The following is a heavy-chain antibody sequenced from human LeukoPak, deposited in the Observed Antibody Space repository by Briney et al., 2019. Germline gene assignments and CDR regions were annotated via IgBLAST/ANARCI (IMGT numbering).Heavy chain of an antibody. Sequence: GGSLRLSCAASGFTFSSYAMSWVRQAPGKGLECVSAISGSGGSTYYADSVKGRFTISRDNSKHTLYLQMNSLRAEDTAVYYCAKAGAVVVVAAKFFDYWGQGTLVTVSS. CDR3: AKAGAVVVVAAKFFDY. CDR1: GFTFSSYA. CDR2: ISGSGGST. J-gene: IGHJ4*02. D-gene: IGHD2-15*01. V-gene: IGHV3-23*01.